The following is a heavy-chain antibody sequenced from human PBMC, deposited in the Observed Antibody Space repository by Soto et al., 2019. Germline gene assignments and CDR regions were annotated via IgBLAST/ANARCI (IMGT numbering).Heavy chain of an antibody. CDR2: IYYSGST. Sequence: QVQLQESGPGLVKPSQTLSLTCTVSGGSISSGGYYWSWIRQHPGKGLEWIGYIYYSGSTYYNPSLKILVTISVDTAKHQFALMLSSVTAADEAVYYCAHGSSLLWFGELLYHRDAFDIWGQGKMVTVSS. V-gene: IGHV4-31*01. CDR3: AHGSSLLWFGELLYHRDAFDI. CDR1: GGSISSGGYY. J-gene: IGHJ3*02. D-gene: IGHD3-10*01.